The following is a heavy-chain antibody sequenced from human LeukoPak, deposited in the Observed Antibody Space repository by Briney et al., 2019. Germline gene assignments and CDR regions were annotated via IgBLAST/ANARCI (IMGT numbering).Heavy chain of an antibody. Sequence: GGSLRLSCAASGFTFSGFAMRWVRRTPGKGLEWVSSISGSGDNTLYADSVKGRFTISRDNSKNTLCLEMNSLRAEDTAIYYCAKMKGHPLPKYYMDVWGQGTTVTVSS. V-gene: IGHV3-23*01. CDR2: ISGSGDNT. CDR1: GFTFSGFA. J-gene: IGHJ6*01. CDR3: AKMKGHPLPKYYMDV. D-gene: IGHD1-26*01.